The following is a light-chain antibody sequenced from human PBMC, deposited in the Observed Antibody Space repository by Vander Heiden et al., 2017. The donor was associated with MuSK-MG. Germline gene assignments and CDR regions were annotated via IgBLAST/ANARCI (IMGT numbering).Light chain of an antibody. CDR3: QQDCSPPYT. Sequence: EILLTQSPGTLSLSPGERATLSCRASQSVSSSYLAWYQQKPGQAPRLLIYVASTRATGIPDRFSGSGSGTDFTLTISRLEPEDFAVYYCQQDCSPPYTSGQGTKMEIK. J-gene: IGKJ2*01. CDR2: VAS. V-gene: IGKV3-20*01. CDR1: QSVSSSY.